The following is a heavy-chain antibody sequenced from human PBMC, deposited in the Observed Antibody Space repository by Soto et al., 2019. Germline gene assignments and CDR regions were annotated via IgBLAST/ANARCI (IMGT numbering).Heavy chain of an antibody. CDR3: ARDRRDYDFLTGYPAYSIAF. V-gene: IGHV1-18*04. Sequence: ASVKVSCKASGYTFTSYGISWVRQAPGQGLEWMGWISAYNGNTNYAQKLQGRVTMTTDTSTSTAYMELRSLRSDDTAVYYCARDRRDYDFLTGYPAYSIAFWGQGTLGTVSS. D-gene: IGHD3-9*01. CDR2: ISAYNGNT. CDR1: GYTFTSYG. J-gene: IGHJ4*02.